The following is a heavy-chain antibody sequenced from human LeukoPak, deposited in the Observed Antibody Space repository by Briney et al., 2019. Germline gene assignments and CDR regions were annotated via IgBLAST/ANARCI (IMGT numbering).Heavy chain of an antibody. CDR3: ARASIVVVPAAIDGYFDY. J-gene: IGHJ4*02. CDR2: IKQDGSEK. Sequence: GGSLRLSCAASGFTFSSYWMSWVRQAPGKGLEWVANIKQDGSEKYYVDSVKGRFTISRDNAKNSLYLQMNSLRAEDTAVYYCARASIVVVPAAIDGYFDYWGQGTLVTVSS. D-gene: IGHD2-2*01. CDR1: GFTFSSYW. V-gene: IGHV3-7*01.